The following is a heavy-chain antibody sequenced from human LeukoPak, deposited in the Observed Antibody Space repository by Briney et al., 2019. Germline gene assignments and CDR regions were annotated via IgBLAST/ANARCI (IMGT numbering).Heavy chain of an antibody. CDR1: GFTFSSYA. CDR2: ISGSGGST. V-gene: IGHV3-23*01. Sequence: PGGSLRLSCAASGFTFSSYAMSWVRQAPGKGLEWVSAISGSGGSTYYADSVKGRFTISRDNSKNTLYLQMNSLRAEDTAVYYCARERLHYASGIQGPFPDWGQGTLVTVSS. D-gene: IGHD3-10*01. J-gene: IGHJ4*02. CDR3: ARERLHYASGIQGPFPD.